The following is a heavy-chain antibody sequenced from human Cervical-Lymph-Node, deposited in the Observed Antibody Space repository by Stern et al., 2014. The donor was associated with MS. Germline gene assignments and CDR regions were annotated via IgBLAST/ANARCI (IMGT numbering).Heavy chain of an antibody. CDR3: AKDRGSGWSLDY. CDR2: ISHDGSKK. V-gene: IGHV3-30*18. CDR1: GFTFSTYG. D-gene: IGHD6-19*01. Sequence: QLESGGGVVQPGRSLRLSCAGSGFTFSTYGMHWVRQAPGKGLEWVALISHDGSKKYYVDSVKGRFTISRDNSKNTMYVHMNSLRDEDTAVCYCAKDRGSGWSLDYWGQGTLVIVSS. J-gene: IGHJ4*02.